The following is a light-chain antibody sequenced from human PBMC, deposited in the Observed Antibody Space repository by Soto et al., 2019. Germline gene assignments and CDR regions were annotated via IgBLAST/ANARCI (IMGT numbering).Light chain of an antibody. CDR3: QQYHRSPIT. CDR2: GAS. CDR1: QSVASSY. V-gene: IGKV3-20*01. Sequence: EIVLTQSPGTLSLSPGERATLSCRASQSVASSYLAWYQQKPGQAPRLLIYGASSRATGIPDRFSGSGSAPDFTLTISRLEPEDFAVYYCQQYHRSPITSGQGTRLEIK. J-gene: IGKJ5*01.